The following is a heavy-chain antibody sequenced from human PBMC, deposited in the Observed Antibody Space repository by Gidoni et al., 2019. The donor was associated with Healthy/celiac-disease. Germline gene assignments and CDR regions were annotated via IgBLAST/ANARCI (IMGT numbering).Heavy chain of an antibody. D-gene: IGHD2-15*01. J-gene: IGHJ4*02. Sequence: QLQLVQSVAEVKNPGSSVKLSFNASGGTFSSYAISWVRQAPGQGLEWMGRIIPILGIANYAQKFQGRVTITADKSTSTAYMELSSLRSEDTAVYYCASDGDGGDYWGQGTLVTVSS. V-gene: IGHV1-69*09. CDR2: IIPILGIA. CDR3: ASDGDGGDY. CDR1: GGTFSSYA.